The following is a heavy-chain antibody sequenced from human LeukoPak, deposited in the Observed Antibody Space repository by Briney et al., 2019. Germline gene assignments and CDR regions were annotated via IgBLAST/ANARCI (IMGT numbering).Heavy chain of an antibody. CDR3: ARAAKGSYYYGSGTRVAFDI. CDR1: GGSFSDYY. V-gene: IGHV4-34*01. CDR2: INHSGST. D-gene: IGHD3-10*01. J-gene: IGHJ3*02. Sequence: PSETLFLTCAVYGGSFSDYYWSWIRQPPGKGLEWIGEINHSGSTNYSPSLKSRVTISVDTSKKQFSLKLSSVTAADTAVYYCARAAKGSYYYGSGTRVAFDIWGQGTMVTVSS.